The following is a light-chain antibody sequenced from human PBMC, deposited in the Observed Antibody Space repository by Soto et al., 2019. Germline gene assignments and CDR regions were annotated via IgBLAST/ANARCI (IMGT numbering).Light chain of an antibody. J-gene: IGKJ5*01. Sequence: EIVMTQSPATLSVSPGERATLSCRASQSVSKKLGWYQQKPGQAPRLLIYGTSTRAPGIPVRFSGSGSGTDFTLPISSLRSEDFAIYYCQQYNDWSSITFGQGTRLEIK. CDR2: GTS. CDR1: QSVSKK. V-gene: IGKV3-15*01. CDR3: QQYNDWSSIT.